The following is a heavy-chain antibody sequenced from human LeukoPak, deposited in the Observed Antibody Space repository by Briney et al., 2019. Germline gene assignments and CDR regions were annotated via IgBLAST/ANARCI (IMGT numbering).Heavy chain of an antibody. CDR2: ISSSSRAI. CDR1: GFTFSSYT. D-gene: IGHD3-10*02. CDR3: AELGITMIGGV. Sequence: GGSLRLSCAASGFTFSSYTMIWFRQAPGKGLEWVSYISSSSRAINYIDSVEGRFTISRDNAKNSLYLQMNSLRAEDTAVYYCAELGITMIGGVWGKGTTVTISS. V-gene: IGHV3-48*04. J-gene: IGHJ6*04.